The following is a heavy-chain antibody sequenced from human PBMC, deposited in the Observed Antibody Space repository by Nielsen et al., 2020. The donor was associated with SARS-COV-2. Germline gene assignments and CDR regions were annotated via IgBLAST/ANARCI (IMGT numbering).Heavy chain of an antibody. CDR2: IYPGDFDV. CDR3: ARLNRAGSTTDAFDI. D-gene: IGHD1-1*01. V-gene: IGHV5-51*01. CDR1: GYSFTNYW. J-gene: IGHJ3*02. Sequence: GESLKISCKGSGYSFTNYWLAWVRQMPGKGLECMGIIYPGDFDVRYSPSFQGQVTISAYTVIRTAHLQWSSLKASDTAMYYCARLNRAGSTTDAFDIWGQGTMVTVSS.